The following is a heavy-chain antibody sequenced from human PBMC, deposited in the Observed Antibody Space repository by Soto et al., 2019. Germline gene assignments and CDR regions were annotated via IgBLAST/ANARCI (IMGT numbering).Heavy chain of an antibody. CDR3: AKEYYDFWRGSYYFDY. Sequence: GSLRLSCVASGFTCSSYAMSWVRQAPGKGLEWVSGISNSGTGTHYADSVKGRFAISRDSSKNTLYLQMNSLRAEDTAAYYCAKEYYDFWRGSYYFDYWGQGTLVTVSS. V-gene: IGHV3-23*01. CDR1: GFTCSSYA. D-gene: IGHD3-3*01. CDR2: ISNSGTGT. J-gene: IGHJ4*02.